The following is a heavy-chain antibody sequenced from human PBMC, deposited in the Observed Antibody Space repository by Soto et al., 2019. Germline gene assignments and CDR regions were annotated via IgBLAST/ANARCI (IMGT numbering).Heavy chain of an antibody. Sequence: PSETLSLTCTVSGASISSYYWSWIRQPPGKGLEWIGYIYYSGSTNYNPSLKSRVTISVDTSKNQFSLKLSSVTAADTAVYYCARVARSLKPFHPSGQGTLVTVSS. J-gene: IGHJ5*02. CDR3: ARVARSLKPFHP. CDR1: GASISSYY. D-gene: IGHD6-6*01. V-gene: IGHV4-59*01. CDR2: IYYSGST.